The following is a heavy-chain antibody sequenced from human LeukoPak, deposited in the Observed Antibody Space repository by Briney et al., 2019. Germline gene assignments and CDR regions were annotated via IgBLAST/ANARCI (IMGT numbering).Heavy chain of an antibody. J-gene: IGHJ5*02. D-gene: IGHD6-19*01. CDR2: IIPIFGTA. CDR3: ARDRLATRWFDP. Sequence: SVKVSCKASGGTFSSYAISWVRQAPGQGLEWMGGIIPIFGTANYAQKSQGRVTITADESTSTAYMELSSLRSEDTAVYYCARDRLATRWFDPWGQGTLVTVSS. CDR1: GGTFSSYA. V-gene: IGHV1-69*13.